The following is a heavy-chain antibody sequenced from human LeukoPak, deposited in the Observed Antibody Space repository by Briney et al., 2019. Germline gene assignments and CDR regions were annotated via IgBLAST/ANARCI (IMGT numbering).Heavy chain of an antibody. CDR1: GGSLSRYY. Sequence: PSETLSLTCTVTGGSLSRYYWSWIRQPPGKGLEWIGWIGYIHNSGSTSYSPSLRSRLSISIDTSKNQISLMLNSVTAADTAVYFCARRLTSSSWFYGMDVWGQGTTVTVSS. D-gene: IGHD6-13*01. CDR3: ARRLTSSSWFYGMDV. J-gene: IGHJ6*02. V-gene: IGHV4-4*09. CDR2: IHNSGST.